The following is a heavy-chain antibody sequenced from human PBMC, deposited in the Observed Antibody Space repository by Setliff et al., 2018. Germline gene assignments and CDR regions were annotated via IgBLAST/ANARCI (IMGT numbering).Heavy chain of an antibody. D-gene: IGHD3-22*01. CDR1: GYTFTSYC. CDR2: INPSSGTT. CDR3: AREGPSMVTAPGRSGYVD. J-gene: IGHJ4*02. V-gene: IGHV1-46*03. Sequence: ASVKVSCKASGYTFTSYCIHWVRQAPGQGLEWMGIINPSSGTTSYAQKFQGRVTMTRDTSTSTVYMELSSLRSEDTAVYYCAREGPSMVTAPGRSGYVDWGQGTLVTVSS.